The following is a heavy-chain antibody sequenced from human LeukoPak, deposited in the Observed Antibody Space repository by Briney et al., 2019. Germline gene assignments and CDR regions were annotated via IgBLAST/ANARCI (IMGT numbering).Heavy chain of an antibody. V-gene: IGHV3-30*02. CDR2: IAHHGSNK. CDR3: AKDGAWSCTD. CDR1: GFTFSSYA. D-gene: IGHD2-21*02. J-gene: IGHJ4*02. Sequence: GGSLRLSCAASGFTFSSYAMHWVRQGPGKGLEWVAYIAHHGSNKYYADSVKGRFTISRDNSKRTLYLQMNNLRADDTAVYYCAKDGAWSCTDWGQGALVTVSS.